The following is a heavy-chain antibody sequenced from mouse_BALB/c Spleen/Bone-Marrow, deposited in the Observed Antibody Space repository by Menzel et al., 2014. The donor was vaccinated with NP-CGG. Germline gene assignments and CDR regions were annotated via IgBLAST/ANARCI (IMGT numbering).Heavy chain of an antibody. Sequence: VMLVELGPGLVAPSQSLSITCTVSGFSLTSYGVHWVRQPPGKGLEWLVVIWSDGNTTYNSALKSRLSISKDNSRSQVFLKMNSLQTDDTAMYYCARNPYGNYAMDYWGQGTSVTVSS. CDR1: GFSLTSYG. J-gene: IGHJ4*01. CDR3: ARNPYGNYAMDY. V-gene: IGHV2-6*02. CDR2: IWSDGNT. D-gene: IGHD2-10*02.